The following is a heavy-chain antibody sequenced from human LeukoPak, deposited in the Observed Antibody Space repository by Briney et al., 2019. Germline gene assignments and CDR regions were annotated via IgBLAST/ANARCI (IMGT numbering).Heavy chain of an antibody. Sequence: SQTLSLTCAISGDSVSSNSAAWTWIRQSPSRGLEWLGRTYYRSKWYNDYAVSVKSRITINPDTSNNQFSLQLNSVTPEDTAVYYCASESSTTGNFDYWGQGTLVTVSS. CDR3: ASESSTTGNFDY. V-gene: IGHV6-1*01. CDR1: GDSVSSNSAA. D-gene: IGHD4-17*01. CDR2: TYYRSKWYN. J-gene: IGHJ4*02.